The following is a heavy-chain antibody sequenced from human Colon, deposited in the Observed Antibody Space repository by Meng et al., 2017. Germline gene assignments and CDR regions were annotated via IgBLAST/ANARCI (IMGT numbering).Heavy chain of an antibody. D-gene: IGHD3-10*01. Sequence: QVQLVHSGTCVKKPVDSVKVSCKTSGFTVTSYAIQWVRPGPGQSLEWIGWISVGNGNTKYSQKFQDRLTITRDTSASTAYMELSCLKSEDTAVYYCARDLYTSGRFDYWGQGTLVTVSS. CDR2: ISVGNGNT. J-gene: IGHJ4*02. CDR1: GFTVTSYA. V-gene: IGHV1-3*01. CDR3: ARDLYTSGRFDY.